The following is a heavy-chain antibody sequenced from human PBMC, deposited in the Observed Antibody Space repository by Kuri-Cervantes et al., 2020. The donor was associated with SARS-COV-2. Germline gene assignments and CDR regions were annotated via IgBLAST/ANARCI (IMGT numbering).Heavy chain of an antibody. V-gene: IGHV4-59*12. CDR2: MYYSRST. D-gene: IGHD1-20*01. CDR3: ARLSSGITGKRGGAFDI. Sequence: SETLSLTCTVSGGSISSYYWSWIRQPPGKGLEWIGYMYYSRSTNYNPSLKSRVTISVDTSKNQFPLKLSSVTAADTAVYYCARLSSGITGKRGGAFDIWGQGTMVTVSS. J-gene: IGHJ3*02. CDR1: GGSISSYY.